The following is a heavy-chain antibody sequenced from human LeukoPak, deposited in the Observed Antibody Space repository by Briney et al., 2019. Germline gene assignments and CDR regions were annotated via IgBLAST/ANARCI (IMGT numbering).Heavy chain of an antibody. CDR3: AGKAVAGPYFDY. CDR2: INHSGST. D-gene: IGHD6-19*01. Sequence: SETLSLTCAVYGGSFSGYYWNWIRQSPGKGLEWIGEINHSGSTNYNPSLESRVTISVDTSKSQFSLKLSSVTAADTAVYYCAGKAVAGPYFDYWGQGTLVTVSS. V-gene: IGHV4-34*01. J-gene: IGHJ4*02. CDR1: GGSFSGYY.